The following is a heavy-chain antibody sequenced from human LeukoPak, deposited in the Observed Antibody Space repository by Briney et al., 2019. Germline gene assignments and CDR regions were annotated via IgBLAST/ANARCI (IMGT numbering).Heavy chain of an antibody. CDR1: GFAFSNYW. CDR3: ARDLGQYYDTSDNWFDP. J-gene: IGHJ5*02. CDR2: INSGINT. V-gene: IGHV3-74*01. D-gene: IGHD3-22*01. Sequence: GGSLRLSCAASGFAFSNYWMHWVRQAPGKGLVWVSRINSGINTSYADSVKGRFTISRDNAKNTLNLQMNSLRAEDTAVYYCARDLGQYYDTSDNWFDPWGQGTLVTVSS.